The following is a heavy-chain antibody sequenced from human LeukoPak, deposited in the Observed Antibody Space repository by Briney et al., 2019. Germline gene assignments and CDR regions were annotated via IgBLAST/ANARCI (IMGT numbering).Heavy chain of an antibody. CDR3: AKDYFGGFLEWLSPYYYYYGMDV. Sequence: PGGSLRLSCAASGFTFSSYGMHWVRQAPGKGLEWVAVISYDGSNKYYADSVKGRFTISRDNSKNTLYLQMNSLRAEDTAVYYCAKDYFGGFLEWLSPYYYYYGMDVWGQGTTVTVSS. CDR2: ISYDGSNK. J-gene: IGHJ6*02. D-gene: IGHD3-3*01. V-gene: IGHV3-30*18. CDR1: GFTFSSYG.